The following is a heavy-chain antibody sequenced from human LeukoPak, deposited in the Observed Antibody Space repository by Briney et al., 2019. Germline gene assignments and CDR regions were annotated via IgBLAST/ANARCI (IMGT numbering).Heavy chain of an antibody. Sequence: GGSLRLSCAASGFTFSSYAMSWVRQAPGKGLEWVSAISSSGGSTYYADSAKGRFTISRDNSRNTLYLQMNSLRAEDTAVYYCATMVRGVITPPEYFQHWGQGTLVTVSS. D-gene: IGHD3-10*01. J-gene: IGHJ1*01. CDR3: ATMVRGVITPPEYFQH. CDR2: ISSSGGST. V-gene: IGHV3-23*01. CDR1: GFTFSSYA.